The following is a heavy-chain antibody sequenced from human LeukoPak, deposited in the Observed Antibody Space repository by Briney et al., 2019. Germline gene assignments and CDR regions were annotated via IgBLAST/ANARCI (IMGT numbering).Heavy chain of an antibody. D-gene: IGHD1-26*01. J-gene: IGHJ5*02. Sequence: PSETPSLTCTVSGYSISSGYYWGWIRQPPGKGLEWIGSSYHSGSTYYNPSLKSRVTISVDTSKNQFSLKLSSVTAADTAVYYCARDPSRWELLRAAYNWFDPWGQGTLVTVSS. CDR3: ARDPSRWELLRAAYNWFDP. CDR2: SYHSGST. CDR1: GYSISSGYY. V-gene: IGHV4-38-2*02.